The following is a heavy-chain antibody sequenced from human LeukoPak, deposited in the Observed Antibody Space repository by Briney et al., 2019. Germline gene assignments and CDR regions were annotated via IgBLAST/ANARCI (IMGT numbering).Heavy chain of an antibody. CDR3: ARRWLQLGDYFDY. V-gene: IGHV4-59*01. CDR1: GGSISSYY. Sequence: SETLSLTCTVSGGSISSYYWSWIRQPPGKGLEWIGYIYYSGSTNYNPSLKRRATISVDTSKNQFSLKLSSVTAADTAVYYCARRWLQLGDYFDYWGQGTLVTVSS. CDR2: IYYSGST. D-gene: IGHD5-24*01. J-gene: IGHJ4*02.